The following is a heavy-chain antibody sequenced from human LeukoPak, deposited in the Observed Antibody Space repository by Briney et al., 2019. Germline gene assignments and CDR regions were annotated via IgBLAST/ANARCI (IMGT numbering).Heavy chain of an antibody. CDR3: ARVATMIVVVNYFDY. Sequence: ASVTVSCKASGYTFTTYSMHWVRQAPGQGLEWMGIINPSGGSTSYAQKFQGRVTMTRDTSTSTVYMELSSLRSEDTAVYYCARVATMIVVVNYFDYWGQGTLVTVSS. V-gene: IGHV1-46*01. J-gene: IGHJ4*02. D-gene: IGHD3-22*01. CDR1: GYTFTTYS. CDR2: INPSGGST.